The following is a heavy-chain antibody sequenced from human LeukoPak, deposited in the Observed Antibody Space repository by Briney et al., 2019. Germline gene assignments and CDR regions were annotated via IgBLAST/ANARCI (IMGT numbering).Heavy chain of an antibody. Sequence: GGSLRLSCAASGFTFSCYAMSWVRQAPGKGLEWVSAISGGGGSTYYADSVKGRFTISRDNSKNTLYLQMNSLRAEDTAVYYCAKSTEVRKFYYFDYWGQGTLVTVSS. D-gene: IGHD4-23*01. V-gene: IGHV3-23*01. CDR1: GFTFSCYA. CDR3: AKSTEVRKFYYFDY. CDR2: ISGGGGST. J-gene: IGHJ4*02.